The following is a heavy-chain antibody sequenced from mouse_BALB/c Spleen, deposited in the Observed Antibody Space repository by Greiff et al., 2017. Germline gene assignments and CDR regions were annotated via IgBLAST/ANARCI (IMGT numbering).Heavy chain of an antibody. V-gene: IGHV1-31*01. D-gene: IGHD3-2*01. Sequence: EVQLQQSGPELVKPGASVKISCKASGYSFTGYYMHWVKQSHVKSLEWIGRINPYNGATSYNQNFKDKASLTVDKSSSTAYMELHTLTSEDSAVYYCARGTARATSLFDYWGQGTTLTVSS. CDR3: ARGTARATSLFDY. J-gene: IGHJ2*01. CDR1: GYSFTGYY. CDR2: INPYNGAT.